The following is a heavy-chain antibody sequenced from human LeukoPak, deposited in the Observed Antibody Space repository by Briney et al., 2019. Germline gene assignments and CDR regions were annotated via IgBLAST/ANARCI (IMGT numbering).Heavy chain of an antibody. Sequence: QSGGSLRLSCAASGFTFSSYGMQWVRQAPGKGLEWLAVISHDGTNKYYADAVRGRFTISRDNSKNTLSLQMNSLRAEDTAVYYCARDHRRVSVLTALDYWGQGALVTVSS. D-gene: IGHD2-21*02. CDR3: ARDHRRVSVLTALDY. V-gene: IGHV3-30*03. CDR1: GFTFSSYG. CDR2: ISHDGTNK. J-gene: IGHJ4*02.